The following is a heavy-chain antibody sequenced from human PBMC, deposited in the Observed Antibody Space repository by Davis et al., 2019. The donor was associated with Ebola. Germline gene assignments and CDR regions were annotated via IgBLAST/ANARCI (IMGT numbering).Heavy chain of an antibody. CDR3: AKSGLSFGVIKYHYGMDV. V-gene: IGHV3-74*01. CDR2: INSDGSST. J-gene: IGHJ6*04. D-gene: IGHD3-3*01. Sequence: HTGGSLRLSCAASGFTFSSYWMHWVRQAPGKGLVWVSRINSDGSSTSYADSVKGRFTISRDNSKKTLYLQMNSLRAGDTAIYYCAKSGLSFGVIKYHYGMDVWGKGTTVTVSS. CDR1: GFTFSSYW.